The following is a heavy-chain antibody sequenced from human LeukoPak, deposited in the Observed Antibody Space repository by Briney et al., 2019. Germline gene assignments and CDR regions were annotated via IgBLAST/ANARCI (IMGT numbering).Heavy chain of an antibody. CDR3: AYPPYSMSPQ. V-gene: IGHV4-34*01. Sequence: ETLSLTCAVYGGSFSGYYWSWIRQTPGKGLEWIGEINHSGYTNYNPSLKSRVTMSVDTSKNQFSLKLSSVTAADTAVYYCAYPPYSMSPQWGQGTLVTVSS. CDR1: GGSFSGYY. CDR2: INHSGYT. D-gene: IGHD6-13*01. J-gene: IGHJ4*02.